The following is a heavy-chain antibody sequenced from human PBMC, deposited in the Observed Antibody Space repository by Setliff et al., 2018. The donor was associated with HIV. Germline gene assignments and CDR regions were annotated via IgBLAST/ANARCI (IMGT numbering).Heavy chain of an antibody. CDR2: INHSGST. V-gene: IGHV4-34*01. J-gene: IGHJ5*02. D-gene: IGHD2-21*02. CDR3: VTMTANWFDP. CDR1: GGSFSGYY. Sequence: PSETLSLTCAVYGGSFSGYYWSWIRQPPGKGLEWIGEINHSGSTNYNPSLKSRVTISVDTSKNQFSLKLSSVTAADTAVYYCVTMTANWFDPWGQGTLVTVSS.